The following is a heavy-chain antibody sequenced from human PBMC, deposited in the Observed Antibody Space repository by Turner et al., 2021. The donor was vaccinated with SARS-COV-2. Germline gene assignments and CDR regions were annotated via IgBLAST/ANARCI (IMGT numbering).Heavy chain of an antibody. Sequence: EVQLVESGGGLVQSGGSLRVSCAGSGFTFSDYWMGWVRQAPGKGLEWVANIKTDGSSKYYVDSVKDRFTTSRDNAKNSLYLQMYSLRAEDTAVYYCVRHGSWNFDSWGQGTLVTVSS. D-gene: IGHD1-1*01. V-gene: IGHV3-7*01. CDR2: IKTDGSSK. CDR3: VRHGSWNFDS. J-gene: IGHJ5*01. CDR1: GFTFSDYW.